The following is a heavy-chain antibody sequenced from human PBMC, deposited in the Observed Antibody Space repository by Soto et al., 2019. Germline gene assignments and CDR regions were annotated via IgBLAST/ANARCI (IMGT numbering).Heavy chain of an antibody. CDR3: ARDAGGYGAYYFDY. CDR1: GGSISSGGYY. J-gene: IGHJ4*02. D-gene: IGHD5-12*01. V-gene: IGHV4-31*03. CDR2: IYYSGST. Sequence: QVQLQESGPGLVKPSQTLSLTCTVSGGSISSGGYYWSWIRQHPGKGLEWIGYIYYSGSTYYNPSLKSRVTRSVDTSKNQFSPKLSSVTAADTAVYYCARDAGGYGAYYFDYWGQGTLVTVSS.